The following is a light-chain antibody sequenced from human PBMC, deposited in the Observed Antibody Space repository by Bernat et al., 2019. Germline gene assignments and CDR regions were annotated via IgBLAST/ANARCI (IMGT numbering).Light chain of an antibody. V-gene: IGKV3-20*01. CDR1: QSVSSNY. CDR3: QQYVSSPLT. Sequence: EIVLTQSPGTLSLSPGERATLSCRASQSVSSNYLAWYQQKPGQAPRLLIYGASSRATGIPDRFSGSGSGTDFTLTISSLEPEDFAVYYCQQYVSSPLTFGGGTKVEIK. CDR2: GAS. J-gene: IGKJ4*01.